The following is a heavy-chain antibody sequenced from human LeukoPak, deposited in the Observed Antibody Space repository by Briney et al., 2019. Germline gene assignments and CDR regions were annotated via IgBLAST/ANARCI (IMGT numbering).Heavy chain of an antibody. J-gene: IGHJ4*02. CDR2: IYYTGST. V-gene: IGHV4-59*08. CDR3: ASYFSAKHQDADMPDPRVAA. CDR1: GGSTTSVY. D-gene: IGHD2-2*01. Sequence: SETLSPTCTVSGGSTTSVYSSWSPQPPGEGLEWIGYIYYTGSTDYNPSLKSRVTISVDTSKNQFSLKLSSVTAADTAVYYCASYFSAKHQDADMPDPRVAAWGQGALVTVSS.